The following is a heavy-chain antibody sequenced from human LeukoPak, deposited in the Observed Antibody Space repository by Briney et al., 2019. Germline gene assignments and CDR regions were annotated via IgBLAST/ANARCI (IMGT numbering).Heavy chain of an antibody. J-gene: IGHJ3*02. CDR3: ARVATMVRIPLDALDI. V-gene: IGHV3-48*03. CDR2: ISRSGSTR. D-gene: IGHD3-10*01. Sequence: GGSLRLSCAISGFTFSACELTWVRQAPGEGLEWGSYISRSGSTRYYADSVTGRFTISRDNAKNSLYLQMNSMRAEDTAVYYCARVATMVRIPLDALDIWGQGTMVSVSS. CDR1: GFTFSACE.